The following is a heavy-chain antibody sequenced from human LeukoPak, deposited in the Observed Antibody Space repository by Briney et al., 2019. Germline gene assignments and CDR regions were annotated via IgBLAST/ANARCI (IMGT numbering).Heavy chain of an antibody. V-gene: IGHV3-33*01. CDR1: GFTLNTYG. J-gene: IGHJ4*02. CDR2: IWYDGSNE. D-gene: IGHD1-26*01. Sequence: GRSLRLSCAASGFTLNTYGMHWVRQAQGKGLEWVALIWYDGSNENYADSVKGRFTISRDNSRNTLYLQMNSLRGEDTAVYYCARGGLTIAEATTSWYLDYWGQGTLVTVSS. CDR3: ARGGLTIAEATTSWYLDY.